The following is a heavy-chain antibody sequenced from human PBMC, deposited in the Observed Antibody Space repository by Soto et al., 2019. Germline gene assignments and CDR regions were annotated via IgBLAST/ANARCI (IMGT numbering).Heavy chain of an antibody. CDR2: VNSDGDTT. CDR1: GFTFRNYC. J-gene: IGHJ6*02. Sequence: PGGALRLSCAASGFTFRNYCMHWVRQAPGKGLVWVSRVNSDGDTTYYADSVKGRFTISRDNAKNTLHLQMNSLGAEDTAVYYCASNYAYAEGYYFYGIDVWGQGTKVTVSS. V-gene: IGHV3-74*01. D-gene: IGHD3-16*01. CDR3: ASNYAYAEGYYFYGIDV.